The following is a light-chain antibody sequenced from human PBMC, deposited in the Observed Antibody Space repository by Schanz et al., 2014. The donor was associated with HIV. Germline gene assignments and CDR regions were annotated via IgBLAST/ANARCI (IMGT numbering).Light chain of an antibody. V-gene: IGLV2-14*01. CDR1: SSDVGGYNY. CDR3: SSFRSNTTWV. Sequence: QSVLTQPASVSGSPGQSITISCTGTSSDVGGYNYVSWYQQHPGKAPKLMIYDVSKRPSGVPDRFSGSKSGNTASLTISGLQAEDEADYYCSSFRSNTTWVFGGGTKLTVL. J-gene: IGLJ3*02. CDR2: DVS.